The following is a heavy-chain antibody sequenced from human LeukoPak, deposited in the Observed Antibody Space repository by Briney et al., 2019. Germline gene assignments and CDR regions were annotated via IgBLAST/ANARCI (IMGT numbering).Heavy chain of an antibody. CDR3: ARDRGILVSGNLDS. V-gene: IGHV3-33*01. J-gene: IGHJ4*02. CDR1: GFTFSSYG. Sequence: GGSLRLSCAASGFTFSSYGMHWVRQAPGKGLEWVAVIWYDGNKKYYADSVKGRFTISRDNFKNTLDLQVNGLRAEDTALYYCARDRGILVSGNLDSWGQGTLVTVSS. CDR2: IWYDGNKK. D-gene: IGHD6-19*01.